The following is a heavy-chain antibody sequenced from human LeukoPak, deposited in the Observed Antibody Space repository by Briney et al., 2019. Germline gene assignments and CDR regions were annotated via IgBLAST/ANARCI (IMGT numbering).Heavy chain of an antibody. CDR3: ARGVPAATSIWFDP. V-gene: IGHV4-61*02. D-gene: IGHD2-2*01. CDR2: IYISGST. CDR1: GGSISSGSYY. Sequence: SESLSLTCTVSGGSISSGSYYWSWIRQPAGKGLEWIGRIYISGSTNYTPSLKSRGTKSVETSKNQFTLTLSSVTAPVMPVYYCARGVPAATSIWFDPWGQGTLVTVSS. J-gene: IGHJ5*02.